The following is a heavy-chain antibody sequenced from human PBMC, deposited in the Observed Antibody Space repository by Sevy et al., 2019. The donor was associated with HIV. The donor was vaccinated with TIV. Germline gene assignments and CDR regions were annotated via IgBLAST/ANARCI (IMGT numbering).Heavy chain of an antibody. CDR1: GGSISSGDYY. D-gene: IGHD3-16*01. Sequence: SETLSLTCPVSGGSISSGDYYWSWIRQPPGKGLEWIGYIYYSGSTYYNPSLKSRVTISVDTSKNQFSLKLSSVTAADTAVYYCARARCYVHLLAFDIWGQGTMVTVSS. CDR2: IYYSGST. CDR3: ARARCYVHLLAFDI. V-gene: IGHV4-30-4*01. J-gene: IGHJ3*02.